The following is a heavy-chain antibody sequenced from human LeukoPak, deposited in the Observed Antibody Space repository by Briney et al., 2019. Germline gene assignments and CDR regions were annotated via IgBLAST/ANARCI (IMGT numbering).Heavy chain of an antibody. Sequence: TGGSLRLSCAASGCSFSDYAMTWVRQAPGKGPEWVSSTGDDTYYADSVKGRFTISRDDSKDTLFLQMNSLRVEDTAVYYCAKDAIYKNSVWDYFDYLGQGTLVTVSS. D-gene: IGHD5-24*01. CDR3: AKDAIYKNSVWDYFDY. J-gene: IGHJ4*02. V-gene: IGHV3-23*01. CDR2: TGDDT. CDR1: GCSFSDYA.